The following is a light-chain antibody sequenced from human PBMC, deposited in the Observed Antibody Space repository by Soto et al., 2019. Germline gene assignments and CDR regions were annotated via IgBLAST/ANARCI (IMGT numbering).Light chain of an antibody. J-gene: IGKJ4*01. CDR3: QQRSNWPPT. Sequence: EIVLTQSPATLSLSPGERATLSCRASQSVSSYLAWYQQKPGQAPRLLIYDASNRATGIPARFSGSESGTDFTLTISSLEPEDFAVYYCQQRSNWPPTLGGGTKVEIK. V-gene: IGKV3-11*01. CDR1: QSVSSY. CDR2: DAS.